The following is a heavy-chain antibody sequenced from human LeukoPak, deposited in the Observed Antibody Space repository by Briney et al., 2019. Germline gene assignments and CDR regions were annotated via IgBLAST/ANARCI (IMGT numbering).Heavy chain of an antibody. Sequence: ASVKVSCKASGYTFTGYYMHWVRQAPEQGLEWMGWINPNSGGTNYAQKFQGWVTMTRDTSISTAYMELSRLRSDDTAVYYCARGSASNWPVDIWGQGTLVIVSS. CDR1: GYTFTGYY. D-gene: IGHD6-13*01. J-gene: IGHJ4*02. CDR2: INPNSGGT. V-gene: IGHV1-2*04. CDR3: ARGSASNWPVDI.